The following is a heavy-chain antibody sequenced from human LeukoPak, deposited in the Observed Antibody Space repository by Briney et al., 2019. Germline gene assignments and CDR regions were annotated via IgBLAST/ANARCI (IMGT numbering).Heavy chain of an antibody. J-gene: IGHJ4*02. V-gene: IGHV3-20*04. CDR1: GFTFDDYG. Sequence: GGSLRLSCAASGFTFDDYGMSWVRQAPGKGLEWVSGINWNGGSTGYADSVKGRFTISRDNAKNSLYLQMNSLRAEDTAVYYCAKDRRIQLWLGFDYWGQGTLVTVSS. CDR3: AKDRRIQLWLGFDY. CDR2: INWNGGST. D-gene: IGHD5-18*01.